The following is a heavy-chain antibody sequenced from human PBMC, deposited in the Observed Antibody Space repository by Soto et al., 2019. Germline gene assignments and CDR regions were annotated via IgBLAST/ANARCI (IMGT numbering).Heavy chain of an antibody. J-gene: IGHJ5*02. Sequence: QIQLVQSGAEVRESGASVKVSCKASGYTFINYNINWVRQAPGQGLEWMGWINTYNGNTHYAQKLQGRVTMTTDTSTSTAYMELRSLRSDDTAVYYCAGDEYGWFDPWGQGTLVTVSS. CDR1: GYTFINYN. V-gene: IGHV1-18*01. CDR2: INTYNGNT. CDR3: AGDEYGWFDP. D-gene: IGHD4-17*01.